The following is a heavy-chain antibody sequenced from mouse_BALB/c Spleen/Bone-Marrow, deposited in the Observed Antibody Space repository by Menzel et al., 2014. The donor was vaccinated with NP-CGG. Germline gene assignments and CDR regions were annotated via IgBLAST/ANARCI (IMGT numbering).Heavy chain of an antibody. Sequence: QVQLQQSDAELVKSGASVKISCKASGYTFTDHAIHWVKQKPEQGLEWIGYISPGDGVIKYNEKFKGKAILTADKSSSTAYMQLNSLTSEDSAVYFCKRSLGRFAYWGQGTLVTVSA. J-gene: IGHJ3*01. CDR2: ISPGDGVI. D-gene: IGHD4-1*01. V-gene: IGHV1S53*02. CDR1: GYTFTDHA. CDR3: KRSLGRFAY.